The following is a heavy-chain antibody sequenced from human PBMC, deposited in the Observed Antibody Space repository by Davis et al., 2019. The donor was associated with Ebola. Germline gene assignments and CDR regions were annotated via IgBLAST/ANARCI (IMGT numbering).Heavy chain of an antibody. J-gene: IGHJ6*02. Sequence: SETLSLTCTVSGGSISSGGYYWSWIRQHPGKGLEWIGYTYYSGSTNYNPSLKSRVTISVDTSKNQFSLKLSSVTAADTAVYYCARGRSGYYYYGMDVWGQGTTVTVSS. D-gene: IGHD3-22*01. CDR2: TYYSGST. V-gene: IGHV4-31*03. CDR3: ARGRSGYYYYGMDV. CDR1: GGSISSGGYY.